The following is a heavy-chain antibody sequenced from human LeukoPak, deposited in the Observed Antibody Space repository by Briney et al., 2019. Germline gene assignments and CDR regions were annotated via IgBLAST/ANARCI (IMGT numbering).Heavy chain of an antibody. Sequence: PGGSLRLSCAASGFTFSSYWMSWVRQAPGKGLEWVANIKQDGSEKYYVDSVKGRFTISRDNAKNSLYLQMNSLRAEDTAVYYCARDSLMITFRGVIVPVAVWGQGTMVTVSS. D-gene: IGHD3-16*02. CDR3: ARDSLMITFRGVIVPVAV. CDR1: GFTFSSYW. J-gene: IGHJ3*01. CDR2: IKQDGSEK. V-gene: IGHV3-7*01.